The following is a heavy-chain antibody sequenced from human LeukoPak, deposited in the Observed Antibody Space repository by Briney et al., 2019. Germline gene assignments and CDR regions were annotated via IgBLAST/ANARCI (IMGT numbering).Heavy chain of an antibody. Sequence: GGSLRLSCAASGFTVSSNYMIWVRQAPGKGLEWVSVIYGGGNIYYADSVKGRFTISRDNSKNTLYLQMNSLTAEDTAVYYCARGAGYNYPYYFDYWSQGTLVTVSS. CDR1: GFTVSSNY. V-gene: IGHV3-53*01. D-gene: IGHD5-24*01. CDR3: ARGAGYNYPYYFDY. J-gene: IGHJ4*02. CDR2: IYGGGNI.